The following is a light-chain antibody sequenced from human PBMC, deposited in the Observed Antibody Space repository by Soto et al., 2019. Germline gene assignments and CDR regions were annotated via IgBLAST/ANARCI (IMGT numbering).Light chain of an antibody. V-gene: IGKV3D-15*01. CDR3: QQYNNWPRT. Sequence: EIVMTPSPATLSVSPVERATLSCRASQNVNSNLAWYQQKPGQAPRLLIYGASTRATGIPARFSGSGSGTEFTLTISSLQSEDFAVYYCQQYNNWPRTFGQGTKVDIK. CDR2: GAS. CDR1: QNVNSN. J-gene: IGKJ1*01.